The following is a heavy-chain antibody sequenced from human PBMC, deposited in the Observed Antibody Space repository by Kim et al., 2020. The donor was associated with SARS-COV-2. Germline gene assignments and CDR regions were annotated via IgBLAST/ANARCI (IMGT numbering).Heavy chain of an antibody. J-gene: IGHJ6*02. CDR3: ARDSIAARRAGEDYYYYYGMDV. CDR1: GFTFSSYA. V-gene: IGHV3-30-3*01. CDR2: ISYDGSNK. Sequence: GGSLRLSCAASGFTFSSYAMHWVRQAPGKGLEWVAVISYDGSNKYYADSVKGRFTISRDNSKNTLYLQMNSLRAEDTAVYYCARDSIAARRAGEDYYYYYGMDVWGQGTTVTVSS. D-gene: IGHD6-6*01.